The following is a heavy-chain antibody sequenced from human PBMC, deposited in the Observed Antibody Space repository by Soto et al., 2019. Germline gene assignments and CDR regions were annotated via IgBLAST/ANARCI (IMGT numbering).Heavy chain of an antibody. Sequence: GSLRLSCAASGFTFSSYSMNWVRQAPGKGLEWVSYISSSSSTIYYADSVKGRFTISRDNAKNSLYLQMNSLRAEDTAVYFCARVSYYDFWSGYYSSGPQDYWGQGTLVTVSS. J-gene: IGHJ4*02. D-gene: IGHD3-3*01. CDR1: GFTFSSYS. CDR3: ARVSYYDFWSGYYSSGPQDY. CDR2: ISSSSSTI. V-gene: IGHV3-48*01.